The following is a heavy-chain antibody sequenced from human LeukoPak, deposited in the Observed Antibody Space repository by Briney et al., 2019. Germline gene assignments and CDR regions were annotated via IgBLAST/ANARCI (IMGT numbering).Heavy chain of an antibody. V-gene: IGHV3-7*01. CDR2: IKHDGSEK. CDR3: ARDLYRIVVVPHYFDY. CDR1: GFTFSSYS. D-gene: IGHD3-22*01. J-gene: IGHJ4*02. Sequence: GGSLRLSCAASGFTFSSYSMNWVRQAPGKGLEWVANIKHDGSEKYYVDSVKGRFTLSRDNAKNSLYLQMNSLRAEDTAVYYCARDLYRIVVVPHYFDYWGQGTLVTVSS.